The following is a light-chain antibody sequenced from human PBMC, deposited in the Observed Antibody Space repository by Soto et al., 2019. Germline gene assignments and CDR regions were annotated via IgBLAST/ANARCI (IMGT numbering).Light chain of an antibody. Sequence: EIVMTQSPATLSVSPGERATLSCTASHYVYSNVAWFQQRPGQAPRLLIYRASTRATGTPARFSGSGSGTEFTLTITSLLSEDFALYYCQQYHNLRSFGQGTKVDIK. J-gene: IGKJ1*01. V-gene: IGKV3-15*01. CDR3: QQYHNLRS. CDR1: HYVYSN. CDR2: RAS.